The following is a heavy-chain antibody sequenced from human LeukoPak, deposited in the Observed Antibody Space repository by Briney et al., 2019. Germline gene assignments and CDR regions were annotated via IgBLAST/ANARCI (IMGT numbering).Heavy chain of an antibody. V-gene: IGHV4-59*12. J-gene: IGHJ4*02. CDR2: INHSGST. CDR3: ARVERSGKYYFDY. CDR1: GGSINNYY. Sequence: PSETLSLTCTVSGGSINNYYWSWIRQPPGQGLEWIGEINHSGSTTYNPSLKTRVTISVDTSKNQFSLKLISVTAADTALYYCARVERSGKYYFDYWGQGRLVTVSS. D-gene: IGHD1-26*01.